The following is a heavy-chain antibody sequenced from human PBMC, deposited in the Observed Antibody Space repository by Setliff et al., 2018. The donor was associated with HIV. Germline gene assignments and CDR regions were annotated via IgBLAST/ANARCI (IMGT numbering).Heavy chain of an antibody. D-gene: IGHD1-26*01. CDR1: GFTFSSYS. CDR2: ISSSSSYI. V-gene: IGHV3-21*01. J-gene: IGHJ3*02. CDR3: ARDRPRGGGSLDAFDI. Sequence: PGGSLRLSCAASGFTFSSYSMNWVRQAPGKGLEWVSSISSSSSYIYYADSVKGRFTISRDNAKNSLYLQMNSLRAEDTAVYYCARDRPRGGGSLDAFDIWGQGTMVTVS.